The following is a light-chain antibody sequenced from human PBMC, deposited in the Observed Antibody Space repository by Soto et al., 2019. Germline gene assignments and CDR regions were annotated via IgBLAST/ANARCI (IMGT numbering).Light chain of an antibody. CDR2: DAS. CDR3: QQYGVSPRT. J-gene: IGKJ1*01. V-gene: IGKV3-11*01. Sequence: VLTQSPATLSLSPGERATLSCRASQSVSSYLSWYQHKPGQAPRLLIYDASNRATGIPARFSGSASGTDFTLTISRLEPEDFAVYSCQQYGVSPRTVGQGTRVDI. CDR1: QSVSSY.